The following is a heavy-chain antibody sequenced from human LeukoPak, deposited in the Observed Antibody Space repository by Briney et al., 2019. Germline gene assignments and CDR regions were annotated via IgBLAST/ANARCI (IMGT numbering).Heavy chain of an antibody. D-gene: IGHD6-13*01. J-gene: IGHJ6*04. V-gene: IGHV1-69*06. CDR3: ARDSTSTWYEDGMDV. CDR1: GGTFSSYA. Sequence: SVKVSCKTSGGTFSSYAISWVRQAPGQGLEWMGGIIPIFGTANYAQKFQGRVTITADKSTSTAYMELSTLRSEDTAVYYCARDSTSTWYEDGMDVWGKGTTVTVSS. CDR2: IIPIFGTA.